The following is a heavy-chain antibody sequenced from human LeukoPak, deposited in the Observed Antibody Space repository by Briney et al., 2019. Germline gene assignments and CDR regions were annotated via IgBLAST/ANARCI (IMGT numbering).Heavy chain of an antibody. CDR1: GFTFSTYT. CDR2: ISSGSRYI. D-gene: IGHD2-15*01. V-gene: IGHV3-21*01. Sequence: GGSLRLSCAASGFTFSTYTLNWVRQAPGKGLEWVSSISSGSRYIYYADSVKGRFTISRDDAKNSLYLQMDSLRAEDTAVYHCARQGFGAFDLWGQGTMVTVSS. CDR3: ARQGFGAFDL. J-gene: IGHJ3*01.